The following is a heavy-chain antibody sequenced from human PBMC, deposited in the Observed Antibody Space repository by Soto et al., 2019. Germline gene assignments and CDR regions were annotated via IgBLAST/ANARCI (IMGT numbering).Heavy chain of an antibody. J-gene: IGHJ4*02. CDR1: GGSISSSSYY. V-gene: IGHV4-39*01. D-gene: IGHD3-9*01. CDR3: ARLAGFEDY. CDR2: IYYSGST. Sequence: SETLSLTCTVSGGSISSSSYYWGWIRQPPGKGLEWIGSIYYSGSTYYNPSLKSRVTISVDTSKNQFSLKLSSVTAADTAVYYCARLAGFEDYWGKGTLVTVSS.